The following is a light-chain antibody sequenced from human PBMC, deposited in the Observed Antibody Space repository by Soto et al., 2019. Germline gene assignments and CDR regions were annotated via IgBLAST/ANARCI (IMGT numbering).Light chain of an antibody. CDR2: GAS. J-gene: IGKJ2*01. CDR1: QSVSSN. Sequence: EIVMTQSPATLSVSPGERATLSCRASQSVSSNLAWYQQKPGQAPRLLIYGASTRATGIPARFSGSGSGTEFTLTISSLQSEYFAVYYCQQYNNWPPYTFGQVTKLAIK. V-gene: IGKV3-15*01. CDR3: QQYNNWPPYT.